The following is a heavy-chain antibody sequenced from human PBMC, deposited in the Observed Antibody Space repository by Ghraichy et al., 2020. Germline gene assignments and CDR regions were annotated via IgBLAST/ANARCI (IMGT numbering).Heavy chain of an antibody. Sequence: ASVKVSCKASGYTFTSYDINWVRQATGQGLEWMGWMNPNSGNTGYAQKFQGRVTMTRNTSISTAYMELSSLRSEDTAVYYCARDYYDSSADYYYYGMDVWGQGTTVTVSS. V-gene: IGHV1-8*01. D-gene: IGHD3-22*01. CDR1: GYTFTSYD. CDR3: ARDYYDSSADYYYYGMDV. J-gene: IGHJ6*02. CDR2: MNPNSGNT.